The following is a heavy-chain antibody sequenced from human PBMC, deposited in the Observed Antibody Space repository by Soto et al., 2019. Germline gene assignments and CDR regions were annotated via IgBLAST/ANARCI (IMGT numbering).Heavy chain of an antibody. CDR3: ARGAAGIFDYFDY. CDR1: GFTFSSYS. Sequence: PGGSLRLSCAASGFTFSSYSMNWVRQAPGNGLEWVSSISSSSSYIYYADSVKGRFTISRDNAKNSLYLQMNSLRAEDTAVYYCARGAAGIFDYFDYWGQGSLVTVSS. J-gene: IGHJ4*02. D-gene: IGHD6-13*01. V-gene: IGHV3-21*01. CDR2: ISSSSSYI.